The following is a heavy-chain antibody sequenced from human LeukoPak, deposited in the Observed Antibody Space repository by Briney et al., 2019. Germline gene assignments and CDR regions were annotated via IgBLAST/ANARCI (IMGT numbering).Heavy chain of an antibody. CDR3: ARVIASYGDSAY. Sequence: PGGSLRLSCAASGFTFSSFSMNWVRRAPGKGLEWLSYISSTSSAIYYADSLKGRFTISRDNAKNSLYLQMNNLRAEDTAVYYCARVIASYGDSAYWGQGTLVTVSS. CDR1: GFTFSSFS. V-gene: IGHV3-48*04. CDR2: ISSTSSAI. J-gene: IGHJ4*02. D-gene: IGHD5-18*01.